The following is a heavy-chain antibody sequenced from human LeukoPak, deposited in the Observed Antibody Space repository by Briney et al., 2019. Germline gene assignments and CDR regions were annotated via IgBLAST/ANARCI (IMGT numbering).Heavy chain of an antibody. CDR3: TTHFPVTTFY. J-gene: IGHJ4*02. Sequence: PGGSLRLSCAASGFSFTNAWMSWVRQPPGKGLEWLARIKSKTDGGTTDYAAPVKGRFTISRDDSKNTLYLQMNSLKTEDTAVYYCTTHFPVTTFYWGQGTLVTVSS. CDR2: IKSKTDGGTT. V-gene: IGHV3-15*01. CDR1: GFSFTNAW. D-gene: IGHD4-17*01.